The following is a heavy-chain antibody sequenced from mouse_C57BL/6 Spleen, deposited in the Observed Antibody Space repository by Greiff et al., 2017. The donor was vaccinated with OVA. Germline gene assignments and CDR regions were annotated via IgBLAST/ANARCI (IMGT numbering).Heavy chain of an antibody. D-gene: IGHD1-1*01. CDR3: ARGGYYYGSSYEDY. Sequence: QVQLQQPGTELVKPGASVKLSCKASGYTFTSYWMHWVKRRPGQGLEWIGNINPSNGGTNYNEKFKSKATLTVDKSSITAYMQLSSLTSEDSAVYYCARGGYYYGSSYEDYWGQGTTLTVSS. CDR1: GYTFTSYW. V-gene: IGHV1-53*01. J-gene: IGHJ2*01. CDR2: INPSNGGT.